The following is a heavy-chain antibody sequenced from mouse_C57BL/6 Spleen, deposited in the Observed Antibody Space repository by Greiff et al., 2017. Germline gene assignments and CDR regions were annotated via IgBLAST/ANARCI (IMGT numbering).Heavy chain of an antibody. V-gene: IGHV1-64*01. Sequence: QVQLQQSGAELVKPGASVKLSCKASGYTFTSYWMHWVKQRPGQGLEWIGMIHPNSGSTNYNEKFKSKATLTVDKSSSTAYMQLSSLTSEDSAVYYCARSGGSSYVAYWGQGTLVTVSA. D-gene: IGHD1-1*01. CDR2: IHPNSGST. J-gene: IGHJ3*01. CDR3: ARSGGSSYVAY. CDR1: GYTFTSYW.